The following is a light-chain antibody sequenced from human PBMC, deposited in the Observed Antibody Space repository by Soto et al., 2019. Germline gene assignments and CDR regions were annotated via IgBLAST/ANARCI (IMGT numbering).Light chain of an antibody. J-gene: IGKJ4*01. CDR1: QSISGRY. CDR3: QQYGSSPLT. CDR2: DAS. V-gene: IGKV3-20*01. Sequence: ETVLTQSPGTLSLSPGERASLSCRASQSISGRYLAWYQQKPGQAPRLLIYDASSRATGIPDRFSGSGSGTDFILTIGRLEPEDFAVYYCQQYGSSPLTFGGGTKVEI.